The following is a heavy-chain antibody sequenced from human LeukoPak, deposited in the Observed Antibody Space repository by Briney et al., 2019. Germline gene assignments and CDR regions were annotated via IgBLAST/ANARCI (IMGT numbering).Heavy chain of an antibody. J-gene: IGHJ6*04. CDR3: ARCHMVRGGRYGMGV. CDR1: GGSISSYY. Sequence: SETLSLTCTVSGGSISSYYWSWIRQPPGKGLEWIGYIYYSGSTNYNPSLKSRVTISVDTSKNQFSLKLSSVTAADTAVYYCARCHMVRGGRYGMGVWGKGTTVTVSS. V-gene: IGHV4-59*01. D-gene: IGHD3-10*01. CDR2: IYYSGST.